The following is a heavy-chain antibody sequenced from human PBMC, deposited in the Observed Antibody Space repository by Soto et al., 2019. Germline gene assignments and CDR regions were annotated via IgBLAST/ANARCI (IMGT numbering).Heavy chain of an antibody. D-gene: IGHD3-22*01. CDR2: IYYSGST. Sequence: SETLSLTCTVSGGSIGSYYGSWIRQPPGKGLEWIGYIYYSGSTNYSPSLKSRVTISVDTSKNQFSLKLSSVTAADTAVYYCARHLGYDSSGYYRNWFDPWGQGTLVTVSS. CDR1: GGSIGSYY. J-gene: IGHJ5*02. V-gene: IGHV4-59*08. CDR3: ARHLGYDSSGYYRNWFDP.